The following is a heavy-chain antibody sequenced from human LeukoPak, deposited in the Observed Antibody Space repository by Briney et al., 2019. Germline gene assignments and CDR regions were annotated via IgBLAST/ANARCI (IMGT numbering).Heavy chain of an antibody. V-gene: IGHV3-74*01. CDR3: VGSSGWPAY. Sequence: GGSLRLTFPASGCSFNNYWMHWVRQPAWKGLEWVSRIDNDGSSTRYADSVTGRFTISRDLAKNTLYLQMNSLRADDTAVYYCVGSSGWPAYWGQGSLVTVSS. CDR2: IDNDGSST. J-gene: IGHJ4*02. CDR1: GCSFNNYW. D-gene: IGHD6-19*01.